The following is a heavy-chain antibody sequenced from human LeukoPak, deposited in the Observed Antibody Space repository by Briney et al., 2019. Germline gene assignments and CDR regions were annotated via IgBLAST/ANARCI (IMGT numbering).Heavy chain of an antibody. CDR1: GGSFSGYY. J-gene: IGHJ5*02. CDR3: ASVLLWFGELAPFDP. CDR2: INHSGST. D-gene: IGHD3-10*01. Sequence: SETLSLTCAVYGGSFSGYYWSWIRQPPGKGLEWIGEINHSGSTNYNPSLKSRVTISVDTSKNQFSLKLSSVTAADTAVYYCASVLLWFGELAPFDPWGQGTLVTVPS. V-gene: IGHV4-34*01.